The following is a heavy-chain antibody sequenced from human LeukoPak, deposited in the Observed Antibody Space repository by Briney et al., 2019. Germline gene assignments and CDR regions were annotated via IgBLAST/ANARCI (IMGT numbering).Heavy chain of an antibody. J-gene: IGHJ4*02. CDR1: GGSISSYY. D-gene: IGHD3-3*01. V-gene: IGHV4-4*07. CDR3: ARQGTYYDFWSGYQPNNFDY. Sequence: PSETLSLTCTVSGGSISSYYWSWIRQPAGKGLEWIGGIYTSGSTNYNPSLKSRVTMSVDTSKNQFSLKLSSVTAADTAVYYCARQGTYYDFWSGYQPNNFDYWGQGTLVTVSS. CDR2: IYTSGST.